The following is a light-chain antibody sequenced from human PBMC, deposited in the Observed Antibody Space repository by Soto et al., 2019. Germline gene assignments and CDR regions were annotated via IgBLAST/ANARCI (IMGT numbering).Light chain of an antibody. V-gene: IGKV2-28*01. J-gene: IGKJ4*01. CDR1: QSLLHSNGKTF. Sequence: DIVMTQSPLSLPVTPGEPASISCRSSQSLLHSNGKTFLDWYLQKPGQSPQLLIFSASKRASGVPDGFSASGSGTDFTLKISRVEAEDVGVYYCMQSIQLPLTFGGGTKVDIK. CDR3: MQSIQLPLT. CDR2: SAS.